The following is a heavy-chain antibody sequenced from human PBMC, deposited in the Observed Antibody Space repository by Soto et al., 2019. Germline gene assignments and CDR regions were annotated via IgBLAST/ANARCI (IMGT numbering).Heavy chain of an antibody. D-gene: IGHD3-10*01. V-gene: IGHV4-34*01. Sequence: WTWIRQTPGKGLEWIGEINDSGNINYNPSLKSRVTIFLDTPKKQISLKLNSVTAADPAVYYCARGLILWFGELSRRGGYYSYMDVWAKGTTVTVSS. CDR3: ARGLILWFGELSRRGGYYSYMDV. J-gene: IGHJ6*03. CDR2: INDSGNI.